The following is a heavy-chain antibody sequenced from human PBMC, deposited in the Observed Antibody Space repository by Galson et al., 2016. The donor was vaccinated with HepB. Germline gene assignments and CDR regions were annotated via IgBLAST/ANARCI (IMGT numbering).Heavy chain of an antibody. D-gene: IGHD6-6*01. CDR3: ARELTIAARTFDC. CDR1: GFTFSTYA. J-gene: IGHJ4*02. Sequence: SLRLSCAASGFTFSTYAMHWVRQAPGKGLEWVAVISYDGINQYYPDSVKGRFSISRDNSKNTLYLQMNSLRPEDTAVYYCARELTIAARTFDCWGQGTLVTVSS. CDR2: ISYDGINQ. V-gene: IGHV3-30-3*01.